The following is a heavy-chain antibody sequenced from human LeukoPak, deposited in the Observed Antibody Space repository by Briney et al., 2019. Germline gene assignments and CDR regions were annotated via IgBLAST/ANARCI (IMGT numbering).Heavy chain of an antibody. V-gene: IGHV3-21*01. CDR3: ARSYDSSAYYSTGYYYYYMDV. J-gene: IGHJ6*03. CDR2: ISSSSTNR. CDR1: GFTFRSYN. D-gene: IGHD3-22*01. Sequence: GGSLRLSCAAPGFTFRSYNMNWVRQAPGKGLEWVSSISSSSTNRYYADSLKGRFTISRDNAKNSLYLQMNSLRAEDTAVYYCARSYDSSAYYSTGYYYYYMDVWGKGTTVTVSS.